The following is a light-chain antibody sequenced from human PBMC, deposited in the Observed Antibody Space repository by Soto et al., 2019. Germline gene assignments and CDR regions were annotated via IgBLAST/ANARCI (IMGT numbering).Light chain of an antibody. J-gene: IGKJ1*01. CDR2: GAS. V-gene: IGKV3-20*01. CDR3: QQYGSSRWT. Sequence: EIVLTQSPGTLSLSPGERATLSCRASQSVSSSYLAWYQQKPGQAPRLLIYGASSRATGIPDRFSGSGSGTDFTLTISRLEPEDGAVYYCQQYGSSRWTFGQGTKV. CDR1: QSVSSSY.